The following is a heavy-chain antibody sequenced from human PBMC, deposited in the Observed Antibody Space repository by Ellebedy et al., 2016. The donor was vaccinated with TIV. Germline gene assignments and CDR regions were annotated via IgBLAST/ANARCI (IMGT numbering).Heavy chain of an antibody. CDR2: INIRSSSI. J-gene: IGHJ5*02. CDR3: AKAGDTSGWPYNWFDP. CDR1: GFTFSSYS. Sequence: PGGSLRLSCADSGFTFSSYSMNWVRQAPGKGLEWISYINIRSSSIYYADSVKGRFTISRDNAKNSLYLQMNSLRVEDTAVYYCAKAGDTSGWPYNWFDPWGQGTLVTVSS. V-gene: IGHV3-48*04. D-gene: IGHD6-19*01.